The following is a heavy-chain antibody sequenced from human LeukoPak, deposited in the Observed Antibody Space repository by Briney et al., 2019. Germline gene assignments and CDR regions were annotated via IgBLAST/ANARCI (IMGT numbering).Heavy chain of an antibody. CDR1: GSTFSSYW. CDR2: IKQDGSEK. J-gene: IGHJ4*02. D-gene: IGHD1-26*01. CDR3: ARGRGDY. V-gene: IGHV3-7*03. Sequence: GGSLRLSCAASGSTFSSYWMSWVRQAPGKGLEWVANIKQDGSEKYYVDSVKGRFTISRDNAKNSLYLRMNSLRAEDTAVYYCARGRGDYWGQGTLVTVSS.